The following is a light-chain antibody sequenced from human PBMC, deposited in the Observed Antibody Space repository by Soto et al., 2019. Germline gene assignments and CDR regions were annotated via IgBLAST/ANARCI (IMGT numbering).Light chain of an antibody. CDR1: QSVSSSY. V-gene: IGKV3-20*01. J-gene: IGKJ1*01. CDR2: GAS. CDR3: QQYGSSPQT. Sequence: EIVLTQSPGTPSLSPGERATLSCRASQSVSSSYLAWYQQKPGQAPRLLIYGASSRATGIPDRFSGSGSGTDFTLTISRLEPEDFAVYYCQQYGSSPQTFGQGTKVDI.